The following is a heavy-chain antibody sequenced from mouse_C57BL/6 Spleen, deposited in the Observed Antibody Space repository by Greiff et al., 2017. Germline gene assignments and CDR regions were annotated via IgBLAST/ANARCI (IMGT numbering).Heavy chain of an antibody. D-gene: IGHD1-1*01. CDR3: ARSYYYGSSPPWFAY. J-gene: IGHJ3*01. CDR2: INPGSGGT. CDR1: GYAFTNYL. Sequence: VQRVESGAELVRPGTSVKVSCKASGYAFTNYLIEWVKQRPGQGLEWIGVINPGSGGTNYNEKFKGKATLTADKSSSTAYMRLSSLTSEDSAVYFCARSYYYGSSPPWFAYWGQGTLVTVSA. V-gene: IGHV1-54*01.